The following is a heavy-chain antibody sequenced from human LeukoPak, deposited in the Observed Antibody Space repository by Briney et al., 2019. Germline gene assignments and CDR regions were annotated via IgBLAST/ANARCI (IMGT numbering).Heavy chain of an antibody. Sequence: GGSLRLSCAASGFTFSSYAMSWVRQAPGKGLEWVSAISGSGGSTYYADSVKGRFTISRDNSENTLYLQMNSLRAEDTAVYYCAKEGYDFWSGYYHQPHDYWGQGTLVTVSS. CDR2: ISGSGGST. CDR3: AKEGYDFWSGYYHQPHDY. CDR1: GFTFSSYA. J-gene: IGHJ4*02. D-gene: IGHD3-3*01. V-gene: IGHV3-23*01.